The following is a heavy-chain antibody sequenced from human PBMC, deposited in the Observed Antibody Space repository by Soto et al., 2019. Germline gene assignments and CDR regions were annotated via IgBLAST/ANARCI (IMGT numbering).Heavy chain of an antibody. CDR2: IKEDGSEK. Sequence: EVQLVESGGGLVQPGGSLRLSCAASGFTFSSSWMNWVRQAPGKGLEWVANIKEDGSEKYFLESVKGRFTISRDNAKNSLYLQINSLRAEDTAVYYCARDLGRTAAGYYYFYAMDVWGQGSTVTVSS. CDR1: GFTFSSSW. D-gene: IGHD2-2*01. J-gene: IGHJ6*02. V-gene: IGHV3-7*01. CDR3: ARDLGRTAAGYYYFYAMDV.